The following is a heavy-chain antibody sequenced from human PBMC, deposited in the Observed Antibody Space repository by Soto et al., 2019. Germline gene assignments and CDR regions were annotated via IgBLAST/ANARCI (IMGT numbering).Heavy chain of an antibody. J-gene: IGHJ4*02. Sequence: EVQLVESGGGLIQPGGSLRLSCEASGLNVRNNYMHWVRQAPGKGLEWVAVIYSTSATYYADSVKGRFTISSDDSDKTLFLQMNYLRLEDTAMYFCARGIVGATDFDNWGQGNLVTVSP. D-gene: IGHD1-26*01. V-gene: IGHV3-53*01. CDR2: IYSTSAT. CDR1: GLNVRNNY. CDR3: ARGIVGATDFDN.